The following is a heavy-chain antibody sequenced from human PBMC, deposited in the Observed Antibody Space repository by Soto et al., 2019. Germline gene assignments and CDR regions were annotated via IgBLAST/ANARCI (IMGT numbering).Heavy chain of an antibody. CDR1: GFTFSSYG. D-gene: IGHD3-10*01. CDR3: AKDMVDY. Sequence: QVQLVESGGGVVQPGRSLRLSCVASGFTFSSYGMHWVRQAPGKGLEWVAIIWYDGSKKYYADSVKGRFTISRDNSKSTLYLQMNSLRVEDTAVYYCAKDMVDYWGQGTLDTVSS. J-gene: IGHJ4*02. CDR2: IWYDGSKK. V-gene: IGHV3-33*06.